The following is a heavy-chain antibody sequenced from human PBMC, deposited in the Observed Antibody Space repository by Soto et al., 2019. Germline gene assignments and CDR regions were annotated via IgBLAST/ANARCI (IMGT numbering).Heavy chain of an antibody. CDR3: ARDREDRSWRGTFDI. D-gene: IGHD6-13*01. J-gene: IGHJ3*02. CDR2: INPSGGST. V-gene: IGHV1-46*03. Sequence: QVQLVQSGAEVKKPGASVKVSCKASGYTFTSYYMHWVRQAPGQGLEWMGIINPSGGSTSYAQKFQGRVTMTRDTSTSTVYMELSSLRSEDTAVYYYARDREDRSWRGTFDIWGQGTMVTVSS. CDR1: GYTFTSYY.